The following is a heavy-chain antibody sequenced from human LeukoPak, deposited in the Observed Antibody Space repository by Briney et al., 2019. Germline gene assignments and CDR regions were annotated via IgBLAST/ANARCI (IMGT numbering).Heavy chain of an antibody. CDR2: INPNSGST. V-gene: IGHV1-2*02. CDR1: GYTFTGYF. J-gene: IGHJ4*02. D-gene: IGHD4-11*01. CDR3: SRVPDYSTYYEDY. Sequence: ASVKVSCKASGYTFTGYFMHWVRQAPGQGLEGMGWINPNSGSTNYAQKFQRRVTMTRDTSISTAYMELNRLTSDDTAVYDCSRVPDYSTYYEDYWGQGTLVTVSS.